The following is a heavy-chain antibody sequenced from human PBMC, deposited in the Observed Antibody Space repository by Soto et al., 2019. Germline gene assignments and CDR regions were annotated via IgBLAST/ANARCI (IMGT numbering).Heavy chain of an antibody. Sequence: EVQLVESGGGLVQPGGSLRLSCAASGFTFSSYDMHWVRQATGKGLEWVSAIGTAGDTYYPGSVKGRFTISRDNSKNTLYLQMNSLRAEDTAVYYCAKDLQPYYYDSSGYFDYWGQGTLVTVSS. CDR2: IGTAGDT. CDR3: AKDLQPYYYDSSGYFDY. V-gene: IGHV3-13*01. J-gene: IGHJ4*02. D-gene: IGHD3-22*01. CDR1: GFTFSSYD.